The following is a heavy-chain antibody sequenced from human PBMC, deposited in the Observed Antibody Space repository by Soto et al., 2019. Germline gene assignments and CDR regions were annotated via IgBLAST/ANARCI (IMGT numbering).Heavy chain of an antibody. Sequence: GGSLRLSCAASGFTFSSYSMNWVRQAPGKGLEWVSYISSSSSTIYYADSVKGRFTISRDNAKNSLYLQMNSLRAEDTAVYYYARGQQYYDFWSGYLASWFDPWGQGTLVTVSS. CDR1: GFTFSSYS. V-gene: IGHV3-48*01. J-gene: IGHJ5*02. D-gene: IGHD3-3*01. CDR3: ARGQQYYDFWSGYLASWFDP. CDR2: ISSSSSTI.